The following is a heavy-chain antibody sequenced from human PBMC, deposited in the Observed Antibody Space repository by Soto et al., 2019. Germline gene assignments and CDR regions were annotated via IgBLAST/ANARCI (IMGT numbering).Heavy chain of an antibody. V-gene: IGHV3-9*01. CDR2: ISWNSGSI. J-gene: IGHJ6*03. CDR1: GFTFDDYA. D-gene: IGHD1-1*01. CDR3: AKAVEGIRWYYYYYMDV. Sequence: GGSLRLSCAASGFTFDDYAMHWVRQAPGKGLEWVSGISWNSGSIGYADSVKGRFTISRDTAKNSLYLQMNSLRAEDTALYYCAKAVEGIRWYYYYYMDVWGKGTTVTVSS.